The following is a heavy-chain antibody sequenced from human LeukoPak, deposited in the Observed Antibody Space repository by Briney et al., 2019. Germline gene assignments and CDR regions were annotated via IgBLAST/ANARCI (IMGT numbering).Heavy chain of an antibody. V-gene: IGHV3-30*02. Sequence: QPGGSLRLSCAASVFTFSTYGFHWVRQAPGKGLEWVAFISYDGSDDYYAASVKGRFTISRDNSKNTLYLQMNSLRPEDTAVYYCSKGRGDYDDSRLGYWGQGTLVTVSS. CDR2: ISYDGSDD. J-gene: IGHJ4*02. CDR3: SKGRGDYDDSRLGY. D-gene: IGHD4-17*01. CDR1: VFTFSTYG.